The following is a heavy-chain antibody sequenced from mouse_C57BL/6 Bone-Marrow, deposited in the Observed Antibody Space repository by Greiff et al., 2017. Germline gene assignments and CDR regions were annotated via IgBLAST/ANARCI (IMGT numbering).Heavy chain of an antibody. V-gene: IGHV5-2*01. CDR1: EYEFPSHD. CDR2: INSDGGST. CDR3: ARGFYAMDY. Sequence: EVKLMESGGGLVQPGESLTLSCESNEYEFPSHDMSWVRKTPEKRLELVAAINSDGGSTYYPDTMERRFIISRDNTKKTLYRQMSSLRSEYSALYYCARGFYAMDYWGQGTSVTVSS. J-gene: IGHJ4*01.